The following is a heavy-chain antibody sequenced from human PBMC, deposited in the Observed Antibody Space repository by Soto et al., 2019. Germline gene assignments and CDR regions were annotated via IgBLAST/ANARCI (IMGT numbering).Heavy chain of an antibody. CDR3: ARGSQEYCSGGSCYSDIGYYYFDY. D-gene: IGHD2-15*01. V-gene: IGHV4-59*01. CDR2: IYYSGST. J-gene: IGHJ4*02. Sequence: SETLSLTCTVSGGSISSYYWSWIRQPPGKGLEWIGYIYYSGSTNYNPSLKSRVTISVDTSKNQFSLKLSSVTAADTAVYYCARGSQEYCSGGSCYSDIGYYYFDYWGQGTLVTVSS. CDR1: GGSISSYY.